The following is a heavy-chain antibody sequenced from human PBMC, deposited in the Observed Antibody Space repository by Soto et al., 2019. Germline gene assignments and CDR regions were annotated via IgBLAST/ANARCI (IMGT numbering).Heavy chain of an antibody. J-gene: IGHJ4*02. V-gene: IGHV1-69*13. CDR3: ARGRIVGAFRFYFDY. Sequence: SVKVSCKASGGTFSSYAISWVRQAPGQGLEWMGGIIPIFGTANYAQKFQGRVTITADESTSTAYMELSSLRSEDTAVYYCARGRIVGAFRFYFDYWGQGTLVTVSS. D-gene: IGHD1-26*01. CDR1: GGTFSSYA. CDR2: IIPIFGTA.